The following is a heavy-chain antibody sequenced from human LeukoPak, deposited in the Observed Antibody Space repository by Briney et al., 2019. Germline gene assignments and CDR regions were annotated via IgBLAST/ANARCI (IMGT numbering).Heavy chain of an antibody. CDR1: GGSISSYY. CDR2: IYYSGSA. V-gene: IGHV4-59*01. CDR3: AGDTGNDAFDL. Sequence: PETLSLTCTVSGGSISSYYWSWIRQPPGKGLEWIGYIYYSGSANYNPSLKSRVTISVDTSKNQFSLKLSSVTAADTAVYYCAGDTGNDAFDLWGQGTMVTVSS. D-gene: IGHD1-14*01. J-gene: IGHJ3*01.